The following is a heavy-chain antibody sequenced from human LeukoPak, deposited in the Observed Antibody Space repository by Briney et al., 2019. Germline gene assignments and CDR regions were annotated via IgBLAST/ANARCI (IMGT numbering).Heavy chain of an antibody. Sequence: SQTLSLTCTVSGGSISSGGYYWSWIRQHPGKGLEWIGYIYYSGSTYYNPSLKSRVTISVDTSKNQFSLRLTSVTSADTAVYYCARVGAAPGTRPFDYWGQGTLVTVSS. CDR2: IYYSGST. CDR3: ARVGAAPGTRPFDY. V-gene: IGHV4-31*03. CDR1: GGSISSGGYY. J-gene: IGHJ4*02. D-gene: IGHD6-13*01.